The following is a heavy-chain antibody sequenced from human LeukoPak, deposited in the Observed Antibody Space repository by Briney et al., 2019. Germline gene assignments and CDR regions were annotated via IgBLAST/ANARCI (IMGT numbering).Heavy chain of an antibody. D-gene: IGHD3-16*02. CDR3: ARHIGGGIEDMDV. J-gene: IGHJ6*03. CDR1: GGSIGTYY. Sequence: SETLSLTCTVSGGSIGTYYWSWIRQSPGKGLEWIGYIYVTGTRYNPYLQSRVTISVDRSRNQFFLKMSSVTTADTAVYYCARHIGGGIEDMDVWGKGTKVIVSS. V-gene: IGHV4-59*08. CDR2: IYVTGT.